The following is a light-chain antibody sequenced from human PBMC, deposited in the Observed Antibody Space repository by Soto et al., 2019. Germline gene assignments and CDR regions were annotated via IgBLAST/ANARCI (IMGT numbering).Light chain of an antibody. J-gene: IGLJ1*01. CDR1: SSDVGLYDY. CDR3: SSYTSDSSYV. V-gene: IGLV2-14*01. Sequence: QSALPQPASVSGSPGQSITISCTGTSSDVGLYDYVSWYQQHPGKAPQLMIYAVSNRPSGVSNRFSASKSGNTASLFISGLQAEDEADYYCSSYTSDSSYVFGSGTKVTVL. CDR2: AVS.